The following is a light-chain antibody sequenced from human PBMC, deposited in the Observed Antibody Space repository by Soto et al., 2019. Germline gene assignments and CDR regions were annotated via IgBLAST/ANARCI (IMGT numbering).Light chain of an antibody. V-gene: IGKV3-11*01. CDR3: KQRRNWHQIA. J-gene: IGKJ5*01. Sequence: EIVLTQSPGTRSLSPGERATLSCRASQSVKTFLVWYQQRPGQAPRLLIYDSSHRAAGIPARFSGSGFGTDFTLTISSIEPQDAAVYYCKQRRNWHQIAFRQGTRLEIK. CDR1: QSVKTF. CDR2: DSS.